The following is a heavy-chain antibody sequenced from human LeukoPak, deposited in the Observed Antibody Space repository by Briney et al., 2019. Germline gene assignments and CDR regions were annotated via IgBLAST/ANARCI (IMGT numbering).Heavy chain of an antibody. CDR2: ISSDSNYI. CDR3: ASRYCTSTNCYAFDI. J-gene: IGHJ3*02. V-gene: IGHV3-21*01. CDR1: GFTFSSYS. Sequence: GGSLRLSCAASGFTFSSYSMNWVRQAPGKGLEWVSSISSDSNYIFYADSVQGRFTISRDNAENSLFLQMNSQRAEDTAVYYCASRYCTSTNCYAFDIWGQGTMVTVSS. D-gene: IGHD2-2*01.